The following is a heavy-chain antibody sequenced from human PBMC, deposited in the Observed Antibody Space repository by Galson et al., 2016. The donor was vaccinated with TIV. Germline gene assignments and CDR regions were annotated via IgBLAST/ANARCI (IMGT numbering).Heavy chain of an antibody. CDR3: ARIYRSYGIDV. V-gene: IGHV3-33*05. D-gene: IGHD5-12*01. CDR1: GFTFSSYG. CDR2: ISDEGSDK. Sequence: SLRLSCAASGFTFSSYGMHWVRQAPGKGLEWVATISDEGSDKDYTDSVKGRFTISRDKSKNTLYLQMDRVRAEDTATYYCARIYRSYGIDVWGQGTTVTVSS. J-gene: IGHJ6*02.